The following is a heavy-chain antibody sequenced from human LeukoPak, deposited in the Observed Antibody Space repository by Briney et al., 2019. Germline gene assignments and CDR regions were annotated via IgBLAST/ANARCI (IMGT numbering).Heavy chain of an antibody. CDR3: ARKYYYNSIRYWYFDL. D-gene: IGHD3-22*01. CDR1: GDSISSYY. V-gene: IGHV4-59*01. Sequence: SQTLSLTCTVSGDSISSYYWSWIRQPPGKGLEWIGYIYYSGSTNYNPSLKSRVTISVDTSKNQFSLKVSSVTPADTAVYYCARKYYYNSIRYWYFDLWGRGTLVTVSS. J-gene: IGHJ2*01. CDR2: IYYSGST.